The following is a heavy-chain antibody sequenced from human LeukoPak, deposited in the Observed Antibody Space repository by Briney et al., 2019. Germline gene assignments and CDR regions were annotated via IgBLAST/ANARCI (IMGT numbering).Heavy chain of an antibody. V-gene: IGHV1-69*06. CDR3: ARGELWLENAFDI. Sequence: SVKVSCKASGGTFSSYAISWVRQAPGQGLEWMGGIIPIFGTANYAQKFQGRVTITADKSTSTAYMELSSLRSEDTAVYYCARGELWLENAFDIWGQGTMVTVSS. J-gene: IGHJ3*02. CDR1: GGTFSSYA. CDR2: IIPIFGTA. D-gene: IGHD5-18*01.